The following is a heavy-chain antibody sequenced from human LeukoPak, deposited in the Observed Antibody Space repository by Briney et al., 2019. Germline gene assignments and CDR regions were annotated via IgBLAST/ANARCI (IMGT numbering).Heavy chain of an antibody. V-gene: IGHV4-59*01. CDR1: GGSISSNY. J-gene: IGHJ3*02. CDR2: ISYSGST. D-gene: IGHD1-26*01. Sequence: SETLSLTCTVSGGSISSNYWSWIRQPPGKGLEWIGYISYSGSTKYNPSLKSRVTILIDTSKNQFSLKLSSVTAADTAVYYCARLIWERDAFENWGQGTMVTVSS. CDR3: ARLIWERDAFEN.